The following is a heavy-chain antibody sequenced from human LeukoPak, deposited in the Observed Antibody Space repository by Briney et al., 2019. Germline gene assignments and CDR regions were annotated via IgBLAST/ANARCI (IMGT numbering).Heavy chain of an antibody. V-gene: IGHV3-21*01. J-gene: IGHJ4*02. D-gene: IGHD3-3*01. CDR3: ARGRTIFGVVLYYFDY. CDR2: ISSSSSYI. CDR1: GFTFSSYS. Sequence: PGGSLRLSCAASGFTFSSYSMNWVRQAPGKGLEWVSSISSSSSYIYYADSVKGRFTISRDNAKNSLYLQMNSLRAEDTAVYYCARGRTIFGVVLYYFDYWGQGTLVTVSS.